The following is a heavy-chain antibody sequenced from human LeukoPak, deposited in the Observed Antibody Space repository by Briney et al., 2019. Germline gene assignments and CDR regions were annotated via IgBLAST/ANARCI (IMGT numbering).Heavy chain of an antibody. Sequence: GESLKISCKGSGYSFTSYWIGWVRQMPGKGLEWMGIVYPGDSDTRYSPSFQGQVTISADKSISTAYLRWNSLKASDTAMYYCARHFEEAITTVDYFDYWGQGTLVTVSS. CDR1: GYSFTSYW. CDR3: ARHFEEAITTVDYFDY. CDR2: VYPGDSDT. D-gene: IGHD3-22*01. V-gene: IGHV5-51*01. J-gene: IGHJ4*02.